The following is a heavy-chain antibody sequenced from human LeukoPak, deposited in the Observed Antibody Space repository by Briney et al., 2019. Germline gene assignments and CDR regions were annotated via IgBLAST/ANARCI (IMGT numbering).Heavy chain of an antibody. Sequence: PSETLSLTCTVSGGSISSSGYYWGWIRQPPGKGLEWIGNIYYSGSTYYNPSLKSRVTFSVDTSKNQFSLKLSSVTAADTAVYYCARLLSSDWYKGAFDIWGQGTMVTVSS. J-gene: IGHJ3*02. V-gene: IGHV4-39*01. D-gene: IGHD6-19*01. CDR3: ARLLSSDWYKGAFDI. CDR2: IYYSGST. CDR1: GGSISSSGYY.